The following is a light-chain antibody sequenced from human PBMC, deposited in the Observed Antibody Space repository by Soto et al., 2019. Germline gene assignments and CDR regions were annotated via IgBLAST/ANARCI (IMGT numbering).Light chain of an antibody. Sequence: QSVLTQHAPPSGSPGQSMTISCPGTRSDVGSYNLVSWYQQHPGKAPKLMIYEVSKRPSGVSNRFSGSKSGNTASLTISGLQAEDEADYYCCSYAGSSYVFGTGTKVTVL. CDR2: EVS. CDR3: CSYAGSSYV. CDR1: RSDVGSYNL. J-gene: IGLJ1*01. V-gene: IGLV2-23*02.